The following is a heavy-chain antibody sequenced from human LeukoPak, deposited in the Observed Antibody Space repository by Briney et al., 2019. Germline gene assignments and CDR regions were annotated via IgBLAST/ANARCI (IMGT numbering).Heavy chain of an antibody. CDR2: INHSGST. CDR1: GGSFSGYY. Sequence: SETLSLTCAVYGGSFSGYYWSWIRQPPGKGLEWIGEINHSGSTNYNPSLKSRVTISVDTSKNQFSLKLSSVTAADTAVYYCARGHTPTEWWALYYFDYWGQGTLVTVSS. V-gene: IGHV4-34*01. CDR3: ARGHTPTEWWALYYFDY. J-gene: IGHJ4*02. D-gene: IGHD2-15*01.